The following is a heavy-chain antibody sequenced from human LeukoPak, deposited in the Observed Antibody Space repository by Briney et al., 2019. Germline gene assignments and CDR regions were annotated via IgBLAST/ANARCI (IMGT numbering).Heavy chain of an antibody. CDR1: GGSISSHY. V-gene: IGHV4-59*11. D-gene: IGHD6-13*01. J-gene: IGHJ5*02. Sequence: PSETLSLTCTVSGGSISSHYWSWIRQPPGKGLEWIGYIYYSGSTNYNPSLKSRVTISVDTSKNQFSLKLSSVTATDTAVYYCARAPYSSSWYSWFDPWGQGTLVTVSS. CDR3: ARAPYSSSWYSWFDP. CDR2: IYYSGST.